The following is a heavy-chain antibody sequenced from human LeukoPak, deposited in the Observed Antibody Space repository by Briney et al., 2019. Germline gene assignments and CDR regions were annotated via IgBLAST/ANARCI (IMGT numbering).Heavy chain of an antibody. D-gene: IGHD2-2*01. J-gene: IGHJ5*02. CDR3: ARDKASSTSWDWFDP. Sequence: PSETLSLTCTVSGGSISSGSYYWSWIRQPAGKGLEWIGRIYTSGSTNYNPSLKSRVTISVDTSKNQFSLKLSSVTAADTAVYYCARDKASSTSWDWFDPWGQGTLVTVSS. CDR1: GGSISSGSYY. V-gene: IGHV4-61*02. CDR2: IYTSGST.